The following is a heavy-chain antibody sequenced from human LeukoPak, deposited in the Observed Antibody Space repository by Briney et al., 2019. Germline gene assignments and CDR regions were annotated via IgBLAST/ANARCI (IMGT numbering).Heavy chain of an antibody. V-gene: IGHV1-8*01. Sequence: ASVKVSCKASGYTFTSYDINWVRQATGQGLEWRGWMSPNSGNTGYAQKFQGRVTMTRNTSISTAYMELSSLRSEDTAVYYCARLRKIIRTRRSYYYYYYMDVWGKGTTVTVSS. CDR1: GYTFTSYD. CDR3: ARLRKIIRTRRSYYYYYYMDV. J-gene: IGHJ6*03. D-gene: IGHD1-26*01. CDR2: MSPNSGNT.